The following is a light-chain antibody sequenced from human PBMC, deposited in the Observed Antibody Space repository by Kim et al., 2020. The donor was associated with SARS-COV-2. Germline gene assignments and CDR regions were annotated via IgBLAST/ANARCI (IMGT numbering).Light chain of an antibody. J-gene: IGLJ1*01. CDR3: NSRDSSGNSYF. Sequence: SSALTQDPAVSVALGQTVRITCQGDSLRTYYASWYRQKPGQAPVLVIYDENNRPSGIPDRFSASSSGNTASLTITGAQAEDEADYYCNSRDSSGNSYFFGTGTKVTVL. V-gene: IGLV3-19*01. CDR1: SLRTYY. CDR2: DEN.